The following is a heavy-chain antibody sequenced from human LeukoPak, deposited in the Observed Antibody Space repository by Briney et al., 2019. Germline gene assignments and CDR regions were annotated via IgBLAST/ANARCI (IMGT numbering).Heavy chain of an antibody. Sequence: SETLSLTCAVYGGSFSNYYWSWIRQPPGKGLEWIGEINHSGSSKYNPSLKSRVTISVDTSKNQFSLKLSSVTAADTAVYYCARGLGGPYFDYWGQGTLVTVSS. J-gene: IGHJ4*02. CDR2: INHSGSS. V-gene: IGHV4-34*01. D-gene: IGHD2-15*01. CDR3: ARGLGGPYFDY. CDR1: GGSFSNYY.